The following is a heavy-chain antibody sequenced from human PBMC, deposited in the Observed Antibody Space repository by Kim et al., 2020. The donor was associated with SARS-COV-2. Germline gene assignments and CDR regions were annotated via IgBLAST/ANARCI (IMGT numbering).Heavy chain of an antibody. CDR1: GYTFTGYY. CDR2: INPNSGGT. J-gene: IGHJ4*02. D-gene: IGHD3-3*01. CDR3: ARDLPPEVTIFGVLIREYYFYY. V-gene: IGHV1-2*06. Sequence: ASVKVSCKASGYTFTGYYMHWVRQAPGQGLEWMGRINPNSGGTNYAQKFKGRVTMTRDTSISTAYMELSRLRSDDTAVYYCARDLPPEVTIFGVLIREYYFYYWAQGTLVTVSS.